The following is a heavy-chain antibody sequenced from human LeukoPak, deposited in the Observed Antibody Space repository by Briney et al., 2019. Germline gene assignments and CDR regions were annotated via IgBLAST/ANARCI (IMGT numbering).Heavy chain of an antibody. CDR2: TVSRGTT. J-gene: IGHJ5*02. Sequence: AGGSLRLSCVASGFTFTSDAMNWVRQAPGKGLEWVSSTVSRGTTQYADSVKGRFTVSRDTSKNTLYLQMNSLRADDTAVYYCAKCSTSAYTTGWCNWIDPWGQGTLDTVSS. CDR3: AKCSTSAYTTGWCNWIDP. V-gene: IGHV3-23*01. D-gene: IGHD6-19*01. CDR1: GFTFTSDA.